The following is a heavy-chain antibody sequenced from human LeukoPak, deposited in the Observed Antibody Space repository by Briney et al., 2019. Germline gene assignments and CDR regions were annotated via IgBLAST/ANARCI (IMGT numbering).Heavy chain of an antibody. V-gene: IGHV4-59*08. CDR3: ARQVIYNWFDP. CDR1: GGSISSYY. J-gene: IGHJ5*02. D-gene: IGHD3-3*02. Sequence: PSETLSLTCTVSGGSISSYYWSWIRQPPGKGLEWIGYIYYSGSTKYNPSLKSRGTISVDTSKNQFSLRLSSVTAADTAVYYCARQVIYNWFDPGGQGTRVTGAS. CDR2: IYYSGST.